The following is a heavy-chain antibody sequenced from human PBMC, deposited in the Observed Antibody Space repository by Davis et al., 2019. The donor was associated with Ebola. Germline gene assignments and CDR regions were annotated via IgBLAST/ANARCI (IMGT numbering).Heavy chain of an antibody. Sequence: ASVKVSCKASGYTFTSYAMHWVRQAPGQRLEWMGWINPNSGGTNYAQKFQGWVTMTRDTSISTAYMELSRLRSDDTAVYYCARGIYGSEYDAFDIWGQGTMVTVSS. CDR3: ARGIYGSEYDAFDI. CDR2: INPNSGGT. V-gene: IGHV1-2*04. D-gene: IGHD3-10*01. CDR1: GYTFTSYA. J-gene: IGHJ3*02.